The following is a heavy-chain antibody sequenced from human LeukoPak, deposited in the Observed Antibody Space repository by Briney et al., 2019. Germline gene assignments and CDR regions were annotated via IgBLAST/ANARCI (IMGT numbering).Heavy chain of an antibody. CDR2: IIPIFGTA. J-gene: IGHJ4*02. CDR1: GGTFSSYA. Sequence: GASVKVSCKASGGTFSSYAISWVRQAPGQGLEWMGGIIPIFGTANYAQKFQGRVTITADESTSTAYMELSSLRSEDTAVYYCAREGVTIFGVLTHLRAHTFDYWGQGTLVTVSS. CDR3: AREGVTIFGVLTHLRAHTFDY. D-gene: IGHD3-3*01. V-gene: IGHV1-69*13.